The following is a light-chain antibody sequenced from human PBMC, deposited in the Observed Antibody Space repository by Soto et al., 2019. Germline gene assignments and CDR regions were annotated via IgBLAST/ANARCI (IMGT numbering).Light chain of an antibody. Sequence: IVLTQSPATLSVSPGERATLSCRASQSVGNNYLAWYQHKPGQAPRLLIYTASSRATGIPDRFSGSGSGTDFTLTISRLEPEDFAVYYCHQHAESPLTFGGGTKVDIK. J-gene: IGKJ4*01. CDR3: HQHAESPLT. CDR1: QSVGNNY. V-gene: IGKV3-20*01. CDR2: TAS.